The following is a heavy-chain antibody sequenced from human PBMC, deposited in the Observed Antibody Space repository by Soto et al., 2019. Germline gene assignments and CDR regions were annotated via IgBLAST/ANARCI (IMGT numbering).Heavy chain of an antibody. CDR3: ARDQSMSSSWYMYYYYYGMDV. CDR1: GFTFSSYA. CDR2: ISGSGSSK. Sequence: GGSLRLSCAASGFTFSSYAMSWVRQAPGKGLEWVSAISGSGSSKYYADSVKGRFTISRDNSKNTLYLQMNSLRAEDTAVYYCARDQSMSSSWYMYYYYYGMDVWGQGTTVTVSS. V-gene: IGHV3-23*01. D-gene: IGHD6-13*01. J-gene: IGHJ6*02.